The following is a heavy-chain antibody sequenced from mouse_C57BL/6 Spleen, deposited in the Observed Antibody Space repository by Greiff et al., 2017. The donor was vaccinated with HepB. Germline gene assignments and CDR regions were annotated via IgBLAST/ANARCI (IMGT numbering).Heavy chain of an antibody. J-gene: IGHJ1*03. Sequence: VQLQQPGTELVKPGASVKLSCKASGYTFTSYWMHWVKQRPGQGLEWIGNINPGNGGTNYNEKFKSKATLTVDKSSSTAYMQLSSLTSEDSAVYYCARPYSNYRVVRYFDVWGTGTTVTVSS. CDR1: GYTFTSYW. D-gene: IGHD2-5*01. CDR3: ARPYSNYRVVRYFDV. V-gene: IGHV1-53*01. CDR2: INPGNGGT.